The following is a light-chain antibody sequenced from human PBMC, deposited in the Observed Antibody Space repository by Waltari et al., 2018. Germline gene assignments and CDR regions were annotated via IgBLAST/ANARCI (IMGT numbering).Light chain of an antibody. J-gene: IGLJ3*02. CDR3: SSYAGSVV. CDR2: GVN. CDR1: RSDLGSYNV. V-gene: IGLV2-23*02. Sequence: QSALTQPASVSRSRGQSITISCTGSRSDLGSYNVVSWYQHHPGKAPKLLIYGVNNRPSGVSNRFSGSKSGNTASLTISGLQAEDEADYYCSSYAGSVVFGGGTKLTVL.